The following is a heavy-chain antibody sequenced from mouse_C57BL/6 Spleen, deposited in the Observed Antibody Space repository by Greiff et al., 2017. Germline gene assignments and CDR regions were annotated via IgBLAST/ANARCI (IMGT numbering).Heavy chain of an antibody. Sequence: VQLQQSGAELVRPGASVKLSCKASGYTFTDYYINWVKQRPGQGLEWIARIYPGSGNTYYNEKFKGKATLTAEKSSSTAYMQLSSLTSEDAAVYFCARSDGGAMDDWGQGTSVTVSS. V-gene: IGHV1-76*01. CDR1: GYTFTDYY. D-gene: IGHD1-1*02. CDR2: IYPGSGNT. J-gene: IGHJ4*01. CDR3: ARSDGGAMDD.